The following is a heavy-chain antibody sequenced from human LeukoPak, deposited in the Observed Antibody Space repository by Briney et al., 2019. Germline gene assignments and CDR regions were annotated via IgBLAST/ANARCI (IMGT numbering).Heavy chain of an antibody. Sequence: SETLSLTCTVSGGSISSDRFYWTWVRQPAGKGLEWIGRIKSSNTNYNPSLKSRVGISLDTSTNQFSLKLSSLTAADTAVYYCARVPDWTYVPDYWGQGTLVTVSS. CDR1: GGSISSDRFY. J-gene: IGHJ4*02. CDR2: IKSSNT. D-gene: IGHD3-16*01. CDR3: ARVPDWTYVPDY. V-gene: IGHV4-61*02.